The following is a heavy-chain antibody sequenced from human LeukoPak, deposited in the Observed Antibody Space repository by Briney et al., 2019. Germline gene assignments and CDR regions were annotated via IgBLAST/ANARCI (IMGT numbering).Heavy chain of an antibody. CDR2: INHSGST. CDR3: ARGIYGSGTYYNPDYYYSGMDV. Sequence: SETLSLTCAVYGGSFSGYAWSWIRQPLGKGLEWIGEINHSGSTTYNPSLKSRITISVDTSKNQFSLRLSSVTAADTAVYYCARGIYGSGTYYNPDYYYSGMDVWGQGTTVTVSS. J-gene: IGHJ6*02. CDR1: GGSFSGYA. V-gene: IGHV4-34*01. D-gene: IGHD3-10*01.